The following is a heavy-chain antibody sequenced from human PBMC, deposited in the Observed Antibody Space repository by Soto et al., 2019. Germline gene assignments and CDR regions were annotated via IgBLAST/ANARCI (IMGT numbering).Heavy chain of an antibody. CDR2: IIPILGIA. D-gene: IGHD4-17*01. Sequence: QVQLVQSGAEVKKPGSSVKVSCKASGGTFSSYTINWVRQAPGQGLEWVGRIIPILGIAKNAQKFQGRVTITADKSTSTAYMELSSLRSEDTAVYYCWAEYGANSAWGQGTLVTVSS. V-gene: IGHV1-69*02. CDR1: GGTFSSYT. J-gene: IGHJ4*02. CDR3: WAEYGANSA.